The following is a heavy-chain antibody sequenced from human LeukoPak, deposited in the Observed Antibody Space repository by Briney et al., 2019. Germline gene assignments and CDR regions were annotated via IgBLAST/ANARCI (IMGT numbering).Heavy chain of an antibody. Sequence: GGSLRLSCAASGITVSSNYMSWVHQAPGKGLEWVSVIYSDGSTYYADSVKGRFTISRDNSKNTLYLQMNSLRAEDTAVYYCARVSDYSNYFDYWGQGTLVTVSS. V-gene: IGHV3-66*01. J-gene: IGHJ4*02. CDR2: IYSDGST. CDR1: GITVSSNY. D-gene: IGHD4-11*01. CDR3: ARVSDYSNYFDY.